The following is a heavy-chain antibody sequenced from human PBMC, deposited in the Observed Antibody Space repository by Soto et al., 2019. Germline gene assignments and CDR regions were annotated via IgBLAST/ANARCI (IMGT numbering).Heavy chain of an antibody. V-gene: IGHV1-46*01. J-gene: IGHJ4*02. CDR3: ARDGRAARLGTHFDY. D-gene: IGHD6-6*01. Sequence: QVQLVQSGAEVKKPGASVKVSCKASGYTFTSYYMHWVRQAPGQGLEWMGIINPSGGSTSYAQKFQGRVTMTRDTSTSTVYMELSSLRSEDTAVYYCARDGRAARLGTHFDYWGQGTLVTVSS. CDR1: GYTFTSYY. CDR2: INPSGGST.